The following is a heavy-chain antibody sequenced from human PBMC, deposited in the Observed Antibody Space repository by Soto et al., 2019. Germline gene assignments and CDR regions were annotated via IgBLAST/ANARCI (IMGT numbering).Heavy chain of an antibody. CDR1: GYTFTSYG. J-gene: IGHJ4*02. CDR2: ISAYNGNT. Sequence: QVQLVQSGAEVKKPGASVKVSCKASGYTFTSYGISWVRQAPGQGLEWMGWISAYNGNTNYAQKLQGRVTMTTDTSTSTAYMELRSLRSDDTAVYCCARGYCSSTSCYGLAGGVFDYWGQGTLVTVSS. D-gene: IGHD2-2*01. V-gene: IGHV1-18*01. CDR3: ARGYCSSTSCYGLAGGVFDY.